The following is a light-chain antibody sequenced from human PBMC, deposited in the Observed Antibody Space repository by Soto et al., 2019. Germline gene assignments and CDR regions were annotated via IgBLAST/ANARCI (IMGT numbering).Light chain of an antibody. CDR3: QQSYSTPPLT. Sequence: DIQMTQSPSSLSASVGDRVTITCRASQSISTYLNWYQQKPGKAPKLLIYAASSLQSGVPLRFSGSGSGTDFTLTISSLQPEDFSTYYGQQSYSTPPLTFGGGTKVEIK. J-gene: IGKJ4*01. CDR1: QSISTY. CDR2: AAS. V-gene: IGKV1-39*01.